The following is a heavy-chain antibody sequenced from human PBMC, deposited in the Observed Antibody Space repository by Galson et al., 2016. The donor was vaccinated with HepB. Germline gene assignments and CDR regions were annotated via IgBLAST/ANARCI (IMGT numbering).Heavy chain of an antibody. CDR3: ARVIGIFYYLSTYYYYVYV. D-gene: IGHD2/OR15-2a*01. J-gene: IGHJ6*03. CDR2: ISAYNGNT. V-gene: IGHV1-18*04. CDR1: YTFTTYG. Sequence: YTFTTYGISWVRQAPGQGLEWVGWISAYNGNTNHAQKLQGRVTMTTDTSTSTAYMELRSLISDDTAVYYCARVIGIFYYLSTYYYYVYVGGKWTTVTVSS.